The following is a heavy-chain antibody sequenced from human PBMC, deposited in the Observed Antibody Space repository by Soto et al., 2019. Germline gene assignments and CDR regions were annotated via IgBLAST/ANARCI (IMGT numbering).Heavy chain of an antibody. J-gene: IGHJ5*02. CDR2: IIPIVGIA. Sequence: QVQLVQSGAEVKKPGSSVKVSCKASGGTFSSYIISWVRQAPGQGLEWMGRIIPIVGIANYAQRLQGRVTITADKSTSTAYMEMSSLRSEDTAVYYCARGGVAGFDPWGQGTLVTVSS. D-gene: IGHD6-19*01. CDR1: GGTFSSYI. CDR3: ARGGVAGFDP. V-gene: IGHV1-69*02.